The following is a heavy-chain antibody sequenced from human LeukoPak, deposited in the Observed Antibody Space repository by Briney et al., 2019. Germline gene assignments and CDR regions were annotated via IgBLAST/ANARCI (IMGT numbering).Heavy chain of an antibody. V-gene: IGHV4-59*12. D-gene: IGHD3-10*01. J-gene: IGHJ4*02. CDR3: ARVLQSGTNDY. CDR2: IYYSGST. Sequence: SETLSLTCTVSGGSISSYYWSWIRQPPGKGLEWIGYIYYSGSTNYNPSLKSRVTMSVDTSKNQFSLKLSSVTAADTAVYYCARVLQSGTNDYWGQGTLVTVSS. CDR1: GGSISSYY.